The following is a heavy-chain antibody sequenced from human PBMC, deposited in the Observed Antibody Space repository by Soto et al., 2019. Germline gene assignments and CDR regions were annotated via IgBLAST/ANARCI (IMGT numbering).Heavy chain of an antibody. Sequence: EVQLLESGGGLVQPGGSLRLSCAASGFTFSSYAMCWVRQAPGKGLEWVSAISGSGGSTYYADSVKGRFTISRDNSKNTLYLQMNSRRAEDTAVYYCAKGRGYCSSTSCYVGSDYWGQGTLVTVSS. J-gene: IGHJ4*02. V-gene: IGHV3-23*01. CDR2: ISGSGGST. D-gene: IGHD2-2*01. CDR1: GFTFSSYA. CDR3: AKGRGYCSSTSCYVGSDY.